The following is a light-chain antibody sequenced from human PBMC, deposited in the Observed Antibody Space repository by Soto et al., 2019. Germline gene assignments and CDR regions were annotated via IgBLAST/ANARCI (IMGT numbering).Light chain of an antibody. CDR2: SNN. CDR3: QSYDSSLSVNYV. Sequence: QSVLTQPPSASGTPGQKVFISCSGSSSNIGGTNYAYWYQQLPGAAPKLLMHSNNLRPSGVPERISGSKFGTAASLAISGLRSEDEAVYYCQSYDSSLSVNYVFGTGTKLTVL. V-gene: IGLV1-47*02. CDR1: SSNIGGTNY. J-gene: IGLJ1*01.